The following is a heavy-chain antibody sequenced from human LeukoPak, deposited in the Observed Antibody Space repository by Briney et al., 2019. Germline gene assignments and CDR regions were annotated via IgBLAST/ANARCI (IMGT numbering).Heavy chain of an antibody. D-gene: IGHD1-14*01. Sequence: PSETLSLTCTVSGGSINGYFCTWLRQSAGAGLECIGRIHTSGTTYYNPSLKSRVPMSVDTSNNKFSLRLNSVTAADTAVYYCARDPAGHGRYFDYWGQGALVTVSS. J-gene: IGHJ4*02. CDR2: IHTSGTT. CDR3: ARDPAGHGRYFDY. V-gene: IGHV4-4*07. CDR1: GGSINGYF.